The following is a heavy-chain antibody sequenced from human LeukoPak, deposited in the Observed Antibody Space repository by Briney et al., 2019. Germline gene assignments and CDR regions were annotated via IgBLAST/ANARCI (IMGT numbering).Heavy chain of an antibody. Sequence: GASVKDSFKTSGYNFRHYGISWVRQAPGQGLEWMAWISGGYNGDSNYELKHRCRLTMTTDTSTSTAYMELKSLRYDDTAVYYCARDEKKYCSGGSCPAYFDYWGQGTLVTVSS. CDR1: GYNFRHYG. CDR2: ISGGYNGDS. V-gene: IGHV1-18*01. J-gene: IGHJ4*02. CDR3: ARDEKKYCSGGSCPAYFDY. D-gene: IGHD2-15*01.